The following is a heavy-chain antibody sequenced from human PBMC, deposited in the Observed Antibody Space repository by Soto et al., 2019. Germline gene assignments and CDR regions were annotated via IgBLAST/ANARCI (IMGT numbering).Heavy chain of an antibody. Sequence: PGGSLRLSCAASGFTFSSYWMSWVRQAPGKGLEWVANIKQDGSEKYYVDSVKGRFTISRDNAKNSLYLQMNSLRAEDTAVYYCARDLGGYSGYGLDAFDIWXQGTMAT. CDR1: GFTFSSYW. V-gene: IGHV3-7*01. CDR2: IKQDGSEK. CDR3: ARDLGGYSGYGLDAFDI. D-gene: IGHD5-12*01. J-gene: IGHJ3*02.